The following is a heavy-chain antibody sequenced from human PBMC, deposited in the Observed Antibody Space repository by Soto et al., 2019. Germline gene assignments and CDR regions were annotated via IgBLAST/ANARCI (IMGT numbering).Heavy chain of an antibody. CDR1: GFTFSSYG. CDR3: ARDGPTRGYSYGYDYYYGMDV. CDR2: IWYDGSNK. J-gene: IGHJ6*02. D-gene: IGHD5-18*01. Sequence: GGSLRLSCAASGFTFSSYGMHWVRQAPGKGLEWVAVIWYDGSNKYYADSVKGRFTISRDNSKNTLYLQMNSLRAEDTAVYYCARDGPTRGYSYGYDYYYGMDVWGQGTTVTVSS. V-gene: IGHV3-33*01.